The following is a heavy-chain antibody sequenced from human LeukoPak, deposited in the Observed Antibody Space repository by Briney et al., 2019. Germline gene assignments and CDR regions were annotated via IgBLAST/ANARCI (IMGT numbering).Heavy chain of an antibody. CDR3: ARDGSSGWDFDY. CDR2: ISAYNGNT. D-gene: IGHD6-19*01. V-gene: IGHV1-18*01. CDR1: GGTFSSYA. J-gene: IGHJ4*02. Sequence: GASVKVSCKASGGTFSSYAISWVRQAPGQGLEWMGWISAYNGNTNYAQKLQGRVTMTTDTSTSTAYMELRSLRSDDTAVYYCARDGSSGWDFDYWGQGTLVTVSS.